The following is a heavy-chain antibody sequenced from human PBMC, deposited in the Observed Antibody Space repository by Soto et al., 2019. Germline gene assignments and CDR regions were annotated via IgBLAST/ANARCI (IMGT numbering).Heavy chain of an antibody. J-gene: IGHJ6*02. Sequence: PGGSLRLSCAASGFTFSNAWMNWVRQAPGKGLEWVGRIKSKTDGGTTDYAAPVKGRFTISRDDSKNTLHLQMNSLKTEDTAVYYCTTAIFELYGMDVWGQGTTVTVSS. D-gene: IGHD3-3*01. CDR3: TTAIFELYGMDV. CDR1: GFTFSNAW. V-gene: IGHV3-15*07. CDR2: IKSKTDGGTT.